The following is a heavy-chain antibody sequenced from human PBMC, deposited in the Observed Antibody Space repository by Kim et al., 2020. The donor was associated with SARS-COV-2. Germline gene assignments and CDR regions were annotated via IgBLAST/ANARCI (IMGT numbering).Heavy chain of an antibody. Sequence: SETLSLTCAVYGGSFSGYYWSWIRQPPGKGLEWIGEINHSGSTNYNPSLKSRVTISVDTSKNQFSLKLSSVTAADTAVYYCARGRLRVSGRYNWFDPWGQGTLVTVSS. D-gene: IGHD3-10*01. J-gene: IGHJ5*02. CDR1: GGSFSGYY. CDR3: ARGRLRVSGRYNWFDP. V-gene: IGHV4-34*01. CDR2: INHSGST.